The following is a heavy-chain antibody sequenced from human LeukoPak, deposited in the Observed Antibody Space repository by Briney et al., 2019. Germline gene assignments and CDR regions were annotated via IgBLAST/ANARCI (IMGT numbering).Heavy chain of an antibody. Sequence: AGGSLRLSCAASGFTFSRFGFHWVRQAPGKGLEWVVVISSDGSNKDYADSVKGRFTISRDNSKNTVYLQMNSPRIEDTAVYYCARDHDFWSGTNWFDPWGQGTLVTVSS. D-gene: IGHD3-3*01. CDR1: GFTFSRFG. CDR2: ISSDGSNK. CDR3: ARDHDFWSGTNWFDP. V-gene: IGHV3-30*03. J-gene: IGHJ5*02.